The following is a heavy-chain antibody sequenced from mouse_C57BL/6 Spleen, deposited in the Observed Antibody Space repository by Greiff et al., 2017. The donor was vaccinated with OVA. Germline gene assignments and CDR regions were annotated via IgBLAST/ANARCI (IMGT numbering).Heavy chain of an antibody. CDR3: ARPDDGYYPAWFAY. J-gene: IGHJ3*01. D-gene: IGHD2-3*01. CDR2: ISSGSSTI. V-gene: IGHV5-17*01. Sequence: EVKVVESGGGLVKPGGSLKLSCAASGFTFSDYGMHWVRQAPEKGLEWVAYISSGSSTIYYADTVKGRFTISRDNAKNTLFLQMTSLRSEDTAMYYCARPDDGYYPAWFAYWGQGTLVTVSA. CDR1: GFTFSDYG.